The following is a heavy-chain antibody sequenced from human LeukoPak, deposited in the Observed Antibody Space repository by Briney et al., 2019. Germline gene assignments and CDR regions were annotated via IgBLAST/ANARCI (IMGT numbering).Heavy chain of an antibody. D-gene: IGHD3-22*01. V-gene: IGHV4-39*01. CDR1: GGSISSSTYS. CDR2: ISYSGST. CDR3: ARHYYDSSDYYPYYFNY. J-gene: IGHJ4*02. Sequence: PTETLSLTCTVSGGSISSSTYSWGWIRQPPGKGLEWIGSISYSGSTYYNPSLKSRVTISVDTSKNQFSLRLSSVTAADTAVYHCARHYYDSSDYYPYYFNYWGQGTLVTVSS.